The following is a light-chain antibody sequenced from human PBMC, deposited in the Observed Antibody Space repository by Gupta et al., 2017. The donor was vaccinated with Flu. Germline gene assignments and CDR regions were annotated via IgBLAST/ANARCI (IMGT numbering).Light chain of an antibody. CDR2: GVS. CDR3: QHYNGSPPWT. J-gene: IGKJ1*01. V-gene: IGKV3-20*01. Sequence: TLSLSPGGSATLSCTASQSFNSSFLAWYQQRRGQAPRLLIYGVSRRATAIPERFSGSRSGTEFTLSISRREPEDFAIYYCQHYNGSPPWTFGQGTEVEIK. CDR1: QSFNSSF.